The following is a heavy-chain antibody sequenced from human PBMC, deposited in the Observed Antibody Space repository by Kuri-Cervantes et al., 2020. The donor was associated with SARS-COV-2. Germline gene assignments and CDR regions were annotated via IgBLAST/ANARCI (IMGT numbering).Heavy chain of an antibody. V-gene: IGHV4-34*01. CDR1: GGSSSDYY. CDR2: INHSGNT. Sequence: SETLSLTCAVYGGSSSDYYWSWVRQPPGKGLEWIGEINHSGNTNYDPSLKSRVTISIDTSKNQFSLKLSSVTAADTAVYYCARRASGWYGYWGQGTLVTVSS. D-gene: IGHD6-19*01. J-gene: IGHJ4*02. CDR3: ARRASGWYGY.